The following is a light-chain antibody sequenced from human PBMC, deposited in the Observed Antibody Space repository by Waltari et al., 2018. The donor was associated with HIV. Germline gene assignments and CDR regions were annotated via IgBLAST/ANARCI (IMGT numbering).Light chain of an antibody. J-gene: IGLJ1*01. Sequence: QSVLTQPPSASGTPGQRVTISCSGSSPNFGNHNVYCYQQLPGTAPKLLIYKSYQRPSGVPDRFAGSKSGTSASLAISGLRSEDEADYYCVGWDASLSAYVFGTGTKVTIL. CDR3: VGWDASLSAYV. CDR1: SPNFGNHN. CDR2: KSY. V-gene: IGLV1-47*01.